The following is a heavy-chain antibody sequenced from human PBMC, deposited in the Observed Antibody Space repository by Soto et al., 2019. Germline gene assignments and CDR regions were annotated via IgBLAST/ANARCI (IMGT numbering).Heavy chain of an antibody. V-gene: IGHV3-23*01. CDR2: ISGSGGST. CDR1: GFTFSSYA. J-gene: IGHJ4*02. D-gene: IGHD2-21*01. Sequence: VGSLRLSCAASGFTFSSYAMNWVRQAPGKGLEWVSAISGSGGSTYNADSVKGRFTISRDNSKNTLYLQMNSLRAEDTAVYYCAKPGVPLDRLHYFDFWGQGTLVTVSS. CDR3: AKPGVPLDRLHYFDF.